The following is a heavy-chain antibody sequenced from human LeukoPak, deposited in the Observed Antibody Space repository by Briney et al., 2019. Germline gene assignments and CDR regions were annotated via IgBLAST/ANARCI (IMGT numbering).Heavy chain of an antibody. CDR3: ARRVSSSWYGIDY. J-gene: IGHJ4*02. Sequence: SETLSLTCAVYGGSFSGYYWSWIRQPPGKGLEWIGEINHSGSTNYNPSLKSRVTISVDTSKNQFSLKLSSVTAADTAVYYCARRVSSSWYGIDYWGQGTLVTVSS. CDR1: GGSFSGYY. D-gene: IGHD6-13*01. V-gene: IGHV4-34*01. CDR2: INHSGST.